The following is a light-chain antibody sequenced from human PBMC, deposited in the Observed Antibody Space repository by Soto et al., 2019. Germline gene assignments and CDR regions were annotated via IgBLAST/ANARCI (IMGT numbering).Light chain of an antibody. V-gene: IGLV2-23*01. CDR2: EGS. J-gene: IGLJ2*01. CDR1: SSDVGSYNL. CDR3: CSYAGSSHVV. Sequence: QSALTQPASVSGSPGQSITISCTGTSSDVGSYNLVSWYQQHPGKAPKLMIYEGSKRPSGVSNRFSGSKSANTASLTISGLQAEDGADYTCCSYAGSSHVVFGGGTRATVL.